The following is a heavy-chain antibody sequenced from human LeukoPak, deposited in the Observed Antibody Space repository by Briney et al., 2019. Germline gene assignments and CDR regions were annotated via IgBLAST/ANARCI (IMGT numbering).Heavy chain of an antibody. Sequence: PSETLSLTCTVSGGSINNYYWSWIRQPPGKGLEWIGYIYYSGSTNYNPSLKSRVTISVDTSKNQFSLKLSSVTAADTAVCYCTKATKWLAFDDWGRGTLVTVSS. CDR2: IYYSGST. CDR1: GGSINNYY. D-gene: IGHD6-19*01. V-gene: IGHV4-59*01. CDR3: TKATKWLAFDD. J-gene: IGHJ4*02.